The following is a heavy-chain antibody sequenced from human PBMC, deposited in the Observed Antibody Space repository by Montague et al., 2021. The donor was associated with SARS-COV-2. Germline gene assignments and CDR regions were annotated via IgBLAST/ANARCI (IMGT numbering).Heavy chain of an antibody. Sequence: SETLSLTCAVYGGSFSDYHWTSIRQSPGGGLEWIGQINYGGSTKYNPSLRSRVTISIDTSKNQFSLKLTSVTAADTAVYYCARGAPGYWGQGTLVTVSS. CDR3: ARGAPGY. V-gene: IGHV4-34*01. CDR2: INYGGST. D-gene: IGHD1-1*01. CDR1: GGSFSDYH. J-gene: IGHJ4*02.